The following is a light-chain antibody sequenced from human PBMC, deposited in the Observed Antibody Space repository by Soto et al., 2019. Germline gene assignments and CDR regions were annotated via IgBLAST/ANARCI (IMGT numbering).Light chain of an antibody. CDR3: SSYASSSPFV. Sequence: QSALAQPASVSGSPGQSITISCTGTGSDVGGYKYVSWYQQLPGKAPKLMIYGVSYRPSGVSDRFSGSKSGNTASLIISGLQAEDEADYYCSSYASSSPFVFGTGTKVT. CDR1: GSDVGGYKY. CDR2: GVS. J-gene: IGLJ1*01. V-gene: IGLV2-14*01.